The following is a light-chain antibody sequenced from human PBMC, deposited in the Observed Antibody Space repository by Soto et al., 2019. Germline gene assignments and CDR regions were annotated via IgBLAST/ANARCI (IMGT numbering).Light chain of an antibody. CDR2: AAS. Sequence: TQSPSFLSASVGDRVTITCRASQGISSYLAWYQQKPGKAPKLLIYAASTLQSGVPSRFSGSGSGTKFTLTLSNLQPEAFANYYYQHLDSYSPFGQGTRLEI. CDR3: QHLDSYSP. J-gene: IGKJ5*01. V-gene: IGKV1-9*01. CDR1: QGISSY.